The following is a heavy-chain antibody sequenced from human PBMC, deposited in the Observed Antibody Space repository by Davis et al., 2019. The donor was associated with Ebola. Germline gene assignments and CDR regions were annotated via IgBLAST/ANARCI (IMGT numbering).Heavy chain of an antibody. CDR3: AGRSEVATRLAMDV. CDR1: GYNFTSYW. J-gene: IGHJ6*02. Sequence: KVSCKGSGYNFTSYWISWVRQMPGKGLEWMGTIDPSDSYTNYSPSFQGHVTISADKSISTAYLQWSSLKASDTAMYYCAGRSEVATRLAMDVWGQGTTVTVSS. V-gene: IGHV5-10-1*01. D-gene: IGHD5-12*01. CDR2: IDPSDSYT.